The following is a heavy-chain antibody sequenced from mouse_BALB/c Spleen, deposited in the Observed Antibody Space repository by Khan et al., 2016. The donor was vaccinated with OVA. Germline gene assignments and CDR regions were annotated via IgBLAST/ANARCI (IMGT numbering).Heavy chain of an antibody. V-gene: IGHV3-2*02. Sequence: QLQESGPGLVKPSQSLSLICTVTGYSITSDYAWNWIRQFPGNKLEWMGFISYSGNTKYNPSLKSRISITRDTSKNQFFLQLNSATTEDTATYYCARVYGGDFDYWGHGTTLTGSS. CDR1: GYSITSDYA. CDR3: ARVYGGDFDY. CDR2: ISYSGNT. J-gene: IGHJ2*01. D-gene: IGHD1-1*01.